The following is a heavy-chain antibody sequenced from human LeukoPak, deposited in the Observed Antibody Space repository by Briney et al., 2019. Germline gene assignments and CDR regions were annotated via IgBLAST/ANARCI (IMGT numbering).Heavy chain of an antibody. J-gene: IGHJ6*03. CDR2: ISSSGSTI. V-gene: IGHV3-11*04. CDR1: GFTVSSNY. D-gene: IGHD3-10*01. CDR3: ARGLRFGYYHYYYYMDV. Sequence: GGSLRLSCAASGFTVSSNYMSWARQAPGKGLEWVSYISSSGSTIYYADSVKGRFTISRDNAKNSLYLQMNSLRAEDTAVYYCARGLRFGYYHYYYYMDVWGKGTTVTVSS.